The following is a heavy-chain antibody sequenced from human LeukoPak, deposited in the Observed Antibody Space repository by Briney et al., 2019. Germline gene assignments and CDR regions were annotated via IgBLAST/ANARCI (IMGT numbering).Heavy chain of an antibody. V-gene: IGHV3-30*02. CDR3: AKDPGASVSGFYKDV. Sequence: PGGSLRLSCAASGFTFRNYGMHWVRQTTGKGLEWVSFIWSDGNNRFYADSVKGRFTISRDNSKNMLYLQMDSLRPEDTAVYYCAKDPGASVSGFYKDVWGKGTTVIVSS. D-gene: IGHD5/OR15-5a*01. CDR2: IWSDGNNR. CDR1: GFTFRNYG. J-gene: IGHJ6*03.